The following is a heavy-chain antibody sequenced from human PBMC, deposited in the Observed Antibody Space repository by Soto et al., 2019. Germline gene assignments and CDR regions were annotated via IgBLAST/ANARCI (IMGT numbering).Heavy chain of an antibody. J-gene: IGHJ4*02. V-gene: IGHV4-31*01. D-gene: IGHD4-17*01. CDR2: ITYNGST. Sequence: QVQLQESGPGLVKPSQTLSLTCTVSGGSISSGGYYWSWIRQHPAKGLEWFGYITYNGSTYYNPFLRSLLTISVDTAKNPDSLKLSSVTAADTAVYYCARGDYGDYTWGQGTPVTVSS. CDR3: ARGDYGDYT. CDR1: GGSISSGGYY.